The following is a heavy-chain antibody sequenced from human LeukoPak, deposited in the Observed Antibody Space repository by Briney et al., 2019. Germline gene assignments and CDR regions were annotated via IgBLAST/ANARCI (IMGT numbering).Heavy chain of an antibody. J-gene: IGHJ4*02. V-gene: IGHV2-70*11. Sequence: ESAPALVKPTQTLTLTCTFSWFSLSTSGMCVSWIRQPPGKALEWLARIYRDDDKYYSTSLKTRLTLSKDTPKSQVVLTMTNMDPVDTATYYCARIYGYSSGPFDYWGQGTLVTVSS. D-gene: IGHD6-19*01. CDR3: ARIYGYSSGPFDY. CDR2: IYRDDDK. CDR1: WFSLSTSGMC.